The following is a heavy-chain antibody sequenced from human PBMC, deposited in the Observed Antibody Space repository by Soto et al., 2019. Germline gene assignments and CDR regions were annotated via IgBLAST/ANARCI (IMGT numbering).Heavy chain of an antibody. D-gene: IGHD1-26*01. CDR3: ARGPVAPSGSYGTFDY. CDR2: IIPIFGTA. Sequence: QVQLVQSGAEVKKPGSSVKVSCKASGGTFSSYAISWVRQAPGQGLEWMGGIIPIFGTANYAQKFQGRVTITADEPTSTAYMELSSLRSEDTAVYYCARGPVAPSGSYGTFDYWGQGTLVTVSS. J-gene: IGHJ4*02. V-gene: IGHV1-69*12. CDR1: GGTFSSYA.